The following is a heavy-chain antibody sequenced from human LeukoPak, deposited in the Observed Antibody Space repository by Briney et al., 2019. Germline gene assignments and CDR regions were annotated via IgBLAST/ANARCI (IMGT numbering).Heavy chain of an antibody. J-gene: IGHJ4*02. V-gene: IGHV4-34*01. CDR2: INHSGST. Sequence: SETLSLTRAVYSGSFSGYYWSWIRQPPGKGLEWIGEINHSGSTNYNPSLKSRVTISVDTSKNQFPLKLSSVTAADTAVYYCARVRGRTTVVIRWNYFDYWGQGTLVTVSS. D-gene: IGHD4-23*01. CDR3: ARVRGRTTVVIRWNYFDY. CDR1: SGSFSGYY.